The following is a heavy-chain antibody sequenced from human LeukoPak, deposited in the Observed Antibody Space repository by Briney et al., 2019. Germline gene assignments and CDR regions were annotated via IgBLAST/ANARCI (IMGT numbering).Heavy chain of an antibody. J-gene: IGHJ4*02. V-gene: IGHV3-23*01. Sequence: GGSLRLSCAASGFSFSNYAMSWVRQAPGKGPEWVSGISPSGDITYYADSVKGRFSISRDNSKNTLYLEVISLTAEDTAVYYCAKDDAWLRFGEWSQGTLVTVSS. CDR3: AKDDAWLRFGE. CDR1: GFSFSNYA. D-gene: IGHD3-10*01. CDR2: ISPSGDIT.